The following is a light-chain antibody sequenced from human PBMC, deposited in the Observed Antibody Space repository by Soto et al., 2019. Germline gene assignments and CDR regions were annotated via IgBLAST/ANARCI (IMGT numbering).Light chain of an antibody. CDR1: QRVLSTSNNRNY. CDR2: WAS. Sequence: DIVMTQSPDSLAVSLGERGTISSRCSQRVLSTSNNRNYLAWYRQNPGQPPKLLLYWASTRESGVPDRFRGSGSGTDFTLTISSLQAEDVAVYYCQQYVSIPLTFGGGTKVDIK. V-gene: IGKV4-1*01. CDR3: QQYVSIPLT. J-gene: IGKJ4*01.